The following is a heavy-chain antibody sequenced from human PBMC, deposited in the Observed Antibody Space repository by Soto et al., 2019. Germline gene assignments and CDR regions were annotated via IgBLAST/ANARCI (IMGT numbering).Heavy chain of an antibody. V-gene: IGHV1-69*13. CDR2: IIPIFGTA. Sequence: SVKVSCKASGGTFSSYAISWVRQAPGQGLEWMGGIIPIFGTANYAQKFQGRVTITADESTSTAYMELSSLRSEDTAVYYCATRGIAVAGTEYYYYGMDVWGQGTTVTVSS. J-gene: IGHJ6*02. CDR3: ATRGIAVAGTEYYYYGMDV. CDR1: GGTFSSYA. D-gene: IGHD6-19*01.